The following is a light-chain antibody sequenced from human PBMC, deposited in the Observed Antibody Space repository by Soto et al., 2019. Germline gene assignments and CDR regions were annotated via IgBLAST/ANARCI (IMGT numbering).Light chain of an antibody. V-gene: IGLV3-21*04. J-gene: IGLJ2*01. CDR3: QVWDSSSDPVV. Sequence: SYELTQPPSVSVAPGKTARITCGGNNIGSKSVHWYQQKPGQAPVLVIYYDSDRPSGIPERFSGSNSGNTATLTISRVEAGDEADYYCQVWDSSSDPVVFGEGTKLTVL. CDR2: YDS. CDR1: NIGSKS.